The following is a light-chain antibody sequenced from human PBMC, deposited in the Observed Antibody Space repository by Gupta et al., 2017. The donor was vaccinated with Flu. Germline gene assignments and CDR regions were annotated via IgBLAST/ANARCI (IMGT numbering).Light chain of an antibody. J-gene: IGLJ1*01. CDR3: QSYDSSLTGYV. Sequence: SVLTQPPSVSGAPGQMVTISCTGISSNIGAGYDVHWYPQLPGTAPKLLIYVNTNRPSGVPDRFSGSKSGTSASLAITGLQAEDEADYYCQSYDSSLTGYVFGTGTKVTVL. V-gene: IGLV1-40*01. CDR1: SSNIGAGYD. CDR2: VNT.